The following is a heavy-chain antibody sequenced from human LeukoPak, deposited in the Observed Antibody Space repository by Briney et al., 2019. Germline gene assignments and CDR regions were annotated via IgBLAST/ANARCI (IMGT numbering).Heavy chain of an antibody. CDR1: GGSISSYY. Sequence: SETLSLTCTVSGGSISSYYWSWIRQPPGKGLEWIGYIYYSGSTNYNPSLKSRVTISVDTSKNQFSLKLSSVTAADTAVHYCAREIDAFDIWGQGTMVTVSS. V-gene: IGHV4-59*01. J-gene: IGHJ3*02. CDR3: AREIDAFDI. CDR2: IYYSGST.